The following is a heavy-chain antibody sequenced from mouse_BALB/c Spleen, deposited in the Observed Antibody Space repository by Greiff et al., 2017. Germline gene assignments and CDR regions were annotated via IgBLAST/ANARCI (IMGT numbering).Heavy chain of an antibody. Sequence: QVHVKQSGPGLVAPSQSLSITCTVSGFSLTSYDISWIRQPPGKGLEWLGVIWTGGGTNYNSAFMSRLSISKDNSKSQVFLKMNSLQTDDTAIYYCVRDGYYPYYYAMECWGQGTSDTGST. V-gene: IGHV2-9-2*01. D-gene: IGHD2-3*01. CDR1: GFSLTSYD. CDR2: IWTGGGT. CDR3: VRDGYYPYYYAMEC. J-gene: IGHJ4*01.